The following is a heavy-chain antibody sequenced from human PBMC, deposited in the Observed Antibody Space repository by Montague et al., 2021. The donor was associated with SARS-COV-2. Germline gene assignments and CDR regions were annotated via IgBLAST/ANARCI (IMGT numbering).Heavy chain of an antibody. J-gene: IGHJ4*02. D-gene: IGHD2-2*01. CDR1: GYSISSGYY. CDR2: NYHSGST. CDR3: ARSQDCGTTSCDFDY. Sequence: SETLSLTCTVSGYSISSGYYWGWLRQPPGKGLEWIGSNYHSGSTXYHPSLKSRVTISVDTSKNQFSLKLSSVTAADTAVYYCARSQDCGTTSCDFDYWGQGTLVTVSS. V-gene: IGHV4-38-2*02.